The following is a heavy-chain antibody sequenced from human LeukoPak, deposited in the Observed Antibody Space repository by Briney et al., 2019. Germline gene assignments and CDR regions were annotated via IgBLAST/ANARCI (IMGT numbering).Heavy chain of an antibody. CDR2: IYYDGSNE. V-gene: IGHV3-33*01. Sequence: PGGSLRLSCAASGFTFSSYGMHWVRQAPGKGLEWVAVIYYDGSNEYYADSVKGRFTISRDNSKNTLYLQMNSLRAEDTAVYYCARVRVPGEYYYYTMDVWGQGTTVTVSS. CDR3: ARVRVPGEYYYYTMDV. D-gene: IGHD2-2*01. CDR1: GFTFSSYG. J-gene: IGHJ6*02.